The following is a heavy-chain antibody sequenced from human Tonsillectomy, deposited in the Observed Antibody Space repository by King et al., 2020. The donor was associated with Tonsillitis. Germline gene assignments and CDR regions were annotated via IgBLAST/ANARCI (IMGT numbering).Heavy chain of an antibody. CDR3: VRVYDTSMDRHFDY. D-gene: IGHD5-18*01. J-gene: IGHJ4*02. Sequence: VQLVESGGVLIQPGGSLRLSCAGSGVTVSGSYMTWVRQAPGKGLECGSAIYGVDLTYYADSVKGRFSISRDNSKNTLYLQMNSLRVEDTAVYYCVRVYDTSMDRHFDYWGQGTLVTVSS. CDR2: IYGVDLT. V-gene: IGHV3-53*01. CDR1: GVTVSGSY.